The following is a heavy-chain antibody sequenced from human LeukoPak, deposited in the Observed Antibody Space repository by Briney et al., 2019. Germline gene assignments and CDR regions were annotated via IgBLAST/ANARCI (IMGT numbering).Heavy chain of an antibody. Sequence: ASVKVSCKASGYTFTGHYMHWVRQAPGQGLEWMGWINPNSGGTNYAQKFQGRVTMTRDTSISTAYMELSRLRSDDTAVYYCARDGRPIAARPFLPLLWGQGTLVTVSS. CDR3: ARDGRPIAARPFLPLL. V-gene: IGHV1-2*02. D-gene: IGHD6-6*01. CDR1: GYTFTGHY. CDR2: INPNSGGT. J-gene: IGHJ4*02.